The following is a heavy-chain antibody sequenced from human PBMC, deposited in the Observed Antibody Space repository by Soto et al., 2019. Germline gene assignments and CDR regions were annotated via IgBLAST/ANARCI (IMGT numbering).Heavy chain of an antibody. J-gene: IGHJ3*02. CDR2: IYYSGST. CDR1: GGSINSYY. CDR3: VRVPWQWLGGYAFDI. D-gene: IGHD6-19*01. Sequence: QVQLQESGQGLVKPSETLSLTCTVSGGSINSYYWSWIRQPPGKGLEWIGYIYYSGSTNYNPSLKSRATISVDTSKNQFTLKLSSVTAADTAVYYCVRVPWQWLGGYAFDIWGQGTMVTVSS. V-gene: IGHV4-59*01.